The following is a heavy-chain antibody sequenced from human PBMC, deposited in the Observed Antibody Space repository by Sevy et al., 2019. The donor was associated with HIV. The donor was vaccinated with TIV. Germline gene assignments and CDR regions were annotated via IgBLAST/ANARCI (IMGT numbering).Heavy chain of an antibody. CDR1: GFIFSDYY. J-gene: IGHJ4*02. D-gene: IGHD3-22*01. CDR3: ARVGYYDSSGSYYFDY. CDR2: ISSSGSTI. V-gene: IGHV3-11*01. Sequence: GGSLRLSCAASGFIFSDYYMNWIRQAPGKGLEWVSYISSSGSTIYYADSVKGRFTISRDNAKRSLYLQMNSLSAEDTAVYYCARVGYYDSSGSYYFDYWGQGTLVTVSS.